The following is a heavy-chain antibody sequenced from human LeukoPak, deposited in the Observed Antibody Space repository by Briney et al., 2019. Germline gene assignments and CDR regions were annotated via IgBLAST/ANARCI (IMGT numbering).Heavy chain of an antibody. CDR1: GDSIRSYY. J-gene: IGHJ6*03. CDR3: ARGRVSSSTWYSTYYYYFYMDV. D-gene: IGHD4-11*01. Sequence: PSETLSLTCTVSGDSIRSYYWSWLPQPPGKGLEWIVYLYHTGSTKYNPSLKTRLTMSVDTSKNHLSLKLTSVTAADTAVYFCARGRVSSSTWYSTYYYYFYMDVWGKGTTVTVSS. V-gene: IGHV4-59*01. CDR2: LYHTGST.